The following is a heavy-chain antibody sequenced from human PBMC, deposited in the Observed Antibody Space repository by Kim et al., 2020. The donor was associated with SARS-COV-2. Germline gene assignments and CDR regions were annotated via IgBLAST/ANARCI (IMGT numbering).Heavy chain of an antibody. V-gene: IGHV3-23*01. J-gene: IGHJ4*02. Sequence: ISDGGVGTHYADSVKGRFTISRDNSKSTLFLQMSSLRAEDTAIYYCEASDFWGQGALVTVSS. CDR3: EASDF. CDR2: ISDGGVGT.